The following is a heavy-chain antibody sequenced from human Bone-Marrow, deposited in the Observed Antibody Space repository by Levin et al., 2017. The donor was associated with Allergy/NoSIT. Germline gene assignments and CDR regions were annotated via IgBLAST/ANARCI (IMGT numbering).Heavy chain of an antibody. CDR1: GFTFSSYA. D-gene: IGHD3-9*01. J-gene: IGHJ4*02. CDR3: ARDVLRYFDWLVYGGWSPDY. Sequence: LSLTCAASGFTFSSYAMHWVRQAPGKGLEWVAVISYDGSNKYYADSVKGRFTISRDNSKNTLYLQMNSQRAEDTAVYYCARDVLRYFDWLVYGGWSPDYWGQGTLVTVSS. V-gene: IGHV3-30-3*01. CDR2: ISYDGSNK.